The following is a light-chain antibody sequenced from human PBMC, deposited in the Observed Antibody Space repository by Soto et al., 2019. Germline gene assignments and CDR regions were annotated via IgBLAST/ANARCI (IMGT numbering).Light chain of an antibody. CDR2: EVS. V-gene: IGLV2-14*01. Sequence: QSALTQPASVSGSPGQSITISCTGTSSDVGGYNHVSWYQQYPGKAPKLMIYEVSNRPSGVSDRFSGSKSGNTASLTISGXXXXXXXDYXCSSFTSSNTWIFGGGTKL. CDR1: SSDVGGYNH. J-gene: IGLJ2*01. CDR3: SSFTSSNTWI.